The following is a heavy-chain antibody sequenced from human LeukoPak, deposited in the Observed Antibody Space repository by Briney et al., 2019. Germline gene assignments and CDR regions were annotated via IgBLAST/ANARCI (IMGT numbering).Heavy chain of an antibody. J-gene: IGHJ5*02. CDR3: ARVGFYEGWFDP. Sequence: SETLSLTCTVSGGSISSGSYYWSWIRQPAGKGLEWIGRIYTSGSTNYNPSLKSRVTISVDTSKNQFSLKLNSVTAADTAVYYCARVGFYEGWFDPWGQGTLVTVSS. V-gene: IGHV4-61*02. D-gene: IGHD5/OR15-5a*01. CDR1: GGSISSGSYY. CDR2: IYTSGST.